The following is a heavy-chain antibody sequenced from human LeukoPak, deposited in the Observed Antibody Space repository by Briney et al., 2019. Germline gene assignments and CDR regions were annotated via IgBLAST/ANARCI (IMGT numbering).Heavy chain of an antibody. Sequence: SGALALPFPVPGGSISSYYWGWIRPPPGKGRGGIGCIYYRGSTNYNPSLKSRVTISVDTSKNQFSLKLSSVTAADTAVYYCARLIRDVKYCSSTSCPYDAFDIWGQGTMVTVSS. CDR2: IYYRGST. V-gene: IGHV4-59*08. CDR1: GGSISSYY. D-gene: IGHD2-2*01. J-gene: IGHJ3*02. CDR3: ARLIRDVKYCSSTSCPYDAFDI.